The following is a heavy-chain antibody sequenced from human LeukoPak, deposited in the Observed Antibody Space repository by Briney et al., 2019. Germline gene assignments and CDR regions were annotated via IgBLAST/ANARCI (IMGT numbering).Heavy chain of an antibody. V-gene: IGHV3-48*03. J-gene: IGHJ2*01. CDR2: ISSSGSTI. CDR1: GFTFTSYE. Sequence: AGRSLRLSCAATGFTFTSYEMNWVRQAPGKGLEWVSYISSSGSTIYYADSVKGRFTISRDNAKNSLYLQMNSLRAEDTAVYYCARAFRGPSSGWHRRYWYFDLWGRGTLVTVSS. D-gene: IGHD6-19*01. CDR3: ARAFRGPSSGWHRRYWYFDL.